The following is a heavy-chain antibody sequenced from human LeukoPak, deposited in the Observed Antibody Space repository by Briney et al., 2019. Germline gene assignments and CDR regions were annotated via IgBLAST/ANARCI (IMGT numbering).Heavy chain of an antibody. D-gene: IGHD6-13*01. CDR1: GVTFSSYA. CDR2: ISGSGGST. CDR3: ARRIAAAGIDAFDI. V-gene: IGHV3-23*01. Sequence: TGGSLRLPCAASGVTFSSYAMSWVRQAPGKGLEWVSAISGSGGSTYYADSVKGRFTISRDNSKNTLYLQMNSLRAEDTAVYYCARRIAAAGIDAFDIWGQGTMVTVSS. J-gene: IGHJ3*02.